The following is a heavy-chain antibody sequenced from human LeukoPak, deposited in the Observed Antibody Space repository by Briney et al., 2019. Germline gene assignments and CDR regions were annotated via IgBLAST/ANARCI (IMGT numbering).Heavy chain of an antibody. CDR3: ARGTYGYYMDV. D-gene: IGHD4-17*01. Sequence: SETLSLTCSGSNYSISNGLYWGWLRQPPGKGLEWIGSIYRSGSTFYNPSLKSRVTISLDTSKNQFSLKLSSVTAADTAVYFCARGTYGYYMDVWGKGTTVTVSS. V-gene: IGHV4-38-2*02. J-gene: IGHJ6*03. CDR1: NYSISNGLY. CDR2: IYRSGST.